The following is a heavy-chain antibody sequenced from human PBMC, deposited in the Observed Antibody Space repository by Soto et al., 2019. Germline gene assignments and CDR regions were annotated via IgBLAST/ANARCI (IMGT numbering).Heavy chain of an antibody. D-gene: IGHD3-22*01. Sequence: QVQLVESGGGVVQPGRSLRLSCAASGFTFSSYAMHWVRQAPGKGLEWVAVISYDGSNKYYADSVKGRFTISRDNSKNTLYLQMNSLRAEDTAVYYCARDKMIVVVRVLDYWGQGTLVTVSS. V-gene: IGHV3-30-3*01. CDR2: ISYDGSNK. J-gene: IGHJ4*02. CDR3: ARDKMIVVVRVLDY. CDR1: GFTFSSYA.